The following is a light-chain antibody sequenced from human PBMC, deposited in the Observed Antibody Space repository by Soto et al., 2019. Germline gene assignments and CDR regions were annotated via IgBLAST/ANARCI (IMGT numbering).Light chain of an antibody. J-gene: IGKJ2*01. V-gene: IGKV4-1*01. CDR2: DAS. CDR1: RTVLSTADNQNF. CDR3: HEYYGSPYS. Sequence: DIAMTQSPGSLVVSLGERATINCKSGRTVLSTADNQNFLAWYQQRPGQPPKLLIYDASTRASGVPDRLIVSGSATEFTLTVAGLQPEDVAVYYCHEYYGSPYSFGQGTRLEI.